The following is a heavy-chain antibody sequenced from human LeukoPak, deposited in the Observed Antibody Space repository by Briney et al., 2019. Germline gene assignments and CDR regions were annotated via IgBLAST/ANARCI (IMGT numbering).Heavy chain of an antibody. Sequence: PGGSLKLSCAASGLLVSSNYMSWVRQAPGKGLEGVSIIYGDGSTYYADSMKGRFTISRDNSKNTLYLQMNSLRVEDTAVYYCARVIVATNTFDAFDIWGQGTMVTVSS. D-gene: IGHD5-12*01. V-gene: IGHV3-53*01. J-gene: IGHJ3*02. CDR2: IYGDGST. CDR1: GLLVSSNY. CDR3: ARVIVATNTFDAFDI.